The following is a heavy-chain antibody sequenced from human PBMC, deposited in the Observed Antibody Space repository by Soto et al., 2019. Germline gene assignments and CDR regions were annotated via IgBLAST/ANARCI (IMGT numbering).Heavy chain of an antibody. CDR3: TKGTTVTPQTSYFDF. CDR1: GFTFNSYA. J-gene: IGHJ4*02. V-gene: IGHV3-23*01. D-gene: IGHD4-17*01. Sequence: PGWSLRLSCAASGFTFNSYAMSWVRQAPGKGLECVSGISGSGANTYYADSVKGRFTISRDNSENTLYLQMNSLRAEDTAVYYCTKGTTVTPQTSYFDFWGQGTLVTVSS. CDR2: ISGSGANT.